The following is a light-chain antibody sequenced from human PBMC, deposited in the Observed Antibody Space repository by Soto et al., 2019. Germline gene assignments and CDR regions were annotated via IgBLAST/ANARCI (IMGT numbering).Light chain of an antibody. V-gene: IGKV3-11*01. Sequence: DIVMTQSPATLSVSAGDRATISCRASQSVSSYLTCYQHKPGQAPKLLIYAASNMPSGVPARFSGSGSGTEFTLTISSLEPEAFAVYFCQQRTSWPPLTFGGGTKVDIK. CDR2: AAS. J-gene: IGKJ4*01. CDR3: QQRTSWPPLT. CDR1: QSVSSY.